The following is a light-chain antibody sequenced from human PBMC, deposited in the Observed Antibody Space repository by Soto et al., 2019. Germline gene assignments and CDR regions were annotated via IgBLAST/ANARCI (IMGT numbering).Light chain of an antibody. CDR2: AAS. V-gene: IGKV1-17*01. Sequence: QMTQSPSSLSASVGEKIIITCRASRDVGSDVSWYQQKPGQAPKLLIYAASNLYTGVPSRFSGSRSGTEFTLTISSLQPEDFATYYCQQYNSYPYTFGGGTKVDIK. J-gene: IGKJ4*01. CDR1: RDVGSD. CDR3: QQYNSYPYT.